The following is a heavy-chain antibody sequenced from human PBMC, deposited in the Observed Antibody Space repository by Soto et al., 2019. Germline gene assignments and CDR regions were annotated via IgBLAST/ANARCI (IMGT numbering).Heavy chain of an antibody. CDR1: GYTLTGYS. CDR3: ARCLQSKYSSSSIDYYGMDV. CDR2: INPNSGGT. Sequence: ASVKVSCKASGYTLTGYSMHWARQAPGQGLEWMGWINPNSGGTNYAQKIQGWVTMTRDTSISTAYIELSRLRSDDTAVYYCARCLQSKYSSSSIDYYGMDVWGQGTSVTGSS. D-gene: IGHD6-6*01. V-gene: IGHV1-2*04. J-gene: IGHJ6*02.